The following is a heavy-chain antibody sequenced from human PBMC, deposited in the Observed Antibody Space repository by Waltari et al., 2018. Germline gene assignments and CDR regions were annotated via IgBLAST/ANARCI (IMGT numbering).Heavy chain of an antibody. J-gene: IGHJ5*02. CDR1: GYTFTDHH. Sequence: QLQLVQSGAEVKKPGASVKVSCKASGYTFTDHHMHWVRQAPGQGLEWMGWIYPNSGGTNYAQKFQGRVTMTRDTSISTAYMELNRLTSDDTAVYFCARGTVDPWGQGTLVTVSS. CDR2: IYPNSGGT. CDR3: ARGTVDP. V-gene: IGHV1-2*02.